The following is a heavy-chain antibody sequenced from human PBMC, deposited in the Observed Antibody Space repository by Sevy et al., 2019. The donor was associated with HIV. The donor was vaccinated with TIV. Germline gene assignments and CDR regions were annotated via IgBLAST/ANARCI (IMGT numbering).Heavy chain of an antibody. Sequence: GSLRLSCVASGFTFSNAWMSWVRQTPGKGLEWVGRIKSKTDGGTRDFAAPVKGRFAIARDDSKNTLSLQMDSLKTEDTAVYYCTAGVGTSDFDYWGQGILVTVSS. CDR1: GFTFSNAW. J-gene: IGHJ4*02. D-gene: IGHD1-26*01. CDR3: TAGVGTSDFDY. V-gene: IGHV3-15*01. CDR2: IKSKTDGGTR.